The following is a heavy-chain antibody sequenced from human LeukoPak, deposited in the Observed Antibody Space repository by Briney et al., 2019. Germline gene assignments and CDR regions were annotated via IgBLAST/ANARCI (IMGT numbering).Heavy chain of an antibody. CDR2: IYPGDSDT. D-gene: IGHD5-18*01. Sequence: GESLKISCEGSGYSFTSYWIGWVRQMPGKGLEWMGIIYPGDSDTRYSPSFQGQVTISADKSISTAYLQWSSLKASDTAMYYCARAVGGYSFDYYYYGMDVWGQGTTVTVSS. J-gene: IGHJ6*02. CDR1: GYSFTSYW. CDR3: ARAVGGYSFDYYYYGMDV. V-gene: IGHV5-51*01.